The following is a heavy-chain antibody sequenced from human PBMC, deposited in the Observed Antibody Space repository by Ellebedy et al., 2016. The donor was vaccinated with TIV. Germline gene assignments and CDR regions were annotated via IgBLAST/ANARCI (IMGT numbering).Heavy chain of an antibody. CDR1: GFIFRSNW. J-gene: IGHJ4*01. CDR2: IRYDGSEE. V-gene: IGHV3-7*03. CDR3: AKHWGTYGPDDY. Sequence: GESLKISCAASGFIFRSNWMSWVRQAPGKGLEWVANIRYDGSEEYYVASVKGRFTISRDDANNSLHLQMNSLRVEDTALYYCAKHWGTYGPDDYWGHGTLVTVSS. D-gene: IGHD3-16*01.